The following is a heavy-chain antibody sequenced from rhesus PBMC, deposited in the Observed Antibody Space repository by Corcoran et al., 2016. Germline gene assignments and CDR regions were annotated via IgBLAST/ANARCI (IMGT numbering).Heavy chain of an antibody. Sequence: QAQLQASGPGLVKPSETLSLTCAVSGGSFSSYWCSWIRQPPGMGLEWIGEINGYSGTTRYNPSLESRVTISKDASKDHVSLNLKSVTAADTAVYYCARQEVVVTKGFDLWSQGILVTVSS. CDR2: INGYSGTT. D-gene: IGHD3-16*01. CDR1: GGSFSSYW. CDR3: ARQEVVVTKGFDL. J-gene: IGHJ4*01. V-gene: IGHV4-80*01.